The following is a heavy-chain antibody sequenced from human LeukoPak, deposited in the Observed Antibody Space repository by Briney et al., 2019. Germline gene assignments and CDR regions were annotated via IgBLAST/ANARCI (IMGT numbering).Heavy chain of an antibody. Sequence: GGSLRLSCAASGFTFSNAWMSRVRQAPGKGLEWVGRIKSKTDGGTTDYAAPVKGRFTISRDDSKNTLYLQMNSLKTEDTAVYYCTTPPGGYCSSTSCPRAFDIWGQGTMVTVSS. D-gene: IGHD2-2*01. CDR1: GFTFSNAW. CDR3: TTPPGGYCSSTSCPRAFDI. J-gene: IGHJ3*02. V-gene: IGHV3-15*01. CDR2: IKSKTDGGTT.